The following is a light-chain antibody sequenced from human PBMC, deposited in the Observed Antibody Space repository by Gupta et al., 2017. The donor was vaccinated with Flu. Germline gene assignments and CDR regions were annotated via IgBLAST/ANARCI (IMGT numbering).Light chain of an antibody. CDR1: SSNIGSNF. J-gene: IGLJ2*01. Sequence: QSMLTQPASASGAPGQTVNISCSGSSSNIGSNFVYWYQQLPGMAPNLLLFRNNQRASTVPDRFSGSKSGTSASLAISGLRSEDEGRYFCAAWDDNLSGYEVFGGGTQLTVL. CDR3: AAWDDNLSGYEV. V-gene: IGLV1-47*01. CDR2: RNN.